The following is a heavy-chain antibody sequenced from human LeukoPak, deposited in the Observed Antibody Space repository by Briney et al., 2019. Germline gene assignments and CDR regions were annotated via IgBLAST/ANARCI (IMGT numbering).Heavy chain of an antibody. CDR2: INTNTGNP. J-gene: IGHJ4*02. V-gene: IGHV7-4-1*02. D-gene: IGHD3-22*01. Sequence: ASVKVSCKTSGYTFTNYTINWVRQAPGQGLEWMGWINTNTGNPTYAQGFTGRFVFSLDTPVSTTYLQVSSLKAEDTAVYYCVRGHDSTGYFSYWGQGTLVTVSS. CDR1: GYTFTNYT. CDR3: VRGHDSTGYFSY.